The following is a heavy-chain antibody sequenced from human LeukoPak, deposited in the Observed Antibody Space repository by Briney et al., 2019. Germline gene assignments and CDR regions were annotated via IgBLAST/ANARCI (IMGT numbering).Heavy chain of an antibody. Sequence: ASVKVSCKASGYTFTGYYMHWVRQAPGKGLEWMGGFDPEDGETIYAQKFQGRVTMTEDTSTDTAYMELSSLRSEDTAVYYCATDRSSYDYVWGSYRPYYFDYWGQGTLVTVSS. V-gene: IGHV1-24*01. CDR2: FDPEDGET. CDR1: GYTFTGYY. CDR3: ATDRSSYDYVWGSYRPYYFDY. D-gene: IGHD3-16*02. J-gene: IGHJ4*02.